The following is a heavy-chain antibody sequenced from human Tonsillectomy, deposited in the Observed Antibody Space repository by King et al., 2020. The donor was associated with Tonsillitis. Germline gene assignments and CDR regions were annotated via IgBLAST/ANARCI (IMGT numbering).Heavy chain of an antibody. Sequence: HVQLQESGPGLVKPSETLSLTCTVSGGSISSYYWSWIRQPPGKGLEWIGYIYYSGSTNYNPSLKSRVTISVDTSKNQFSLKLSSVTAADTAVYYCAREPMMTNRYYFDYWGQGTLVTVSS. V-gene: IGHV4-59*01. CDR1: GGSISSYY. CDR3: AREPMMTNRYYFDY. D-gene: IGHD1-14*01. CDR2: IYYSGST. J-gene: IGHJ4*02.